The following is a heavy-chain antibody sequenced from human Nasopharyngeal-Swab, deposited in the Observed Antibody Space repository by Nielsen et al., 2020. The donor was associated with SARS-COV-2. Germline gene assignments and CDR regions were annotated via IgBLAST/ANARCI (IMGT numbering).Heavy chain of an antibody. CDR2: MSSSGGTI. Sequence: GGSLRLSCAASGFTISNYGMNWVRQAPGKGLEWVSHMSSSGGTIYYADSVKGRFTISRDNAKNSIYLQMNSLRGEDTAVYYCAKGAGSLWFGSEDYWGQGTLVTVSS. J-gene: IGHJ4*02. V-gene: IGHV3-48*03. D-gene: IGHD3-10*01. CDR3: AKGAGSLWFGSEDY. CDR1: GFTISNYG.